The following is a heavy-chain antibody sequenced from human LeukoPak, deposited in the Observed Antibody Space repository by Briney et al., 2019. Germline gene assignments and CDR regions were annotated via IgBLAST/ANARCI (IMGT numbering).Heavy chain of an antibody. CDR1: GFTFSSYE. D-gene: IGHD2-2*01. V-gene: IGHV3-48*03. Sequence: GGSLRLSCAASGFTFSSYEMNWVRQAPGKGLEWVSYISSSGSTIYYADSVKGRFTISRDNAKNALYLQMNSLRVEDTAVYHCVRDTSSNWFDPWGQGTLVTVSS. J-gene: IGHJ5*02. CDR2: ISSSGSTI. CDR3: VRDTSSNWFDP.